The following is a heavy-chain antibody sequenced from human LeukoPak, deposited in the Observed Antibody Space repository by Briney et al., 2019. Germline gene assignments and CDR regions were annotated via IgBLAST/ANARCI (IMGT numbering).Heavy chain of an antibody. CDR1: GFTFSSYG. V-gene: IGHV3-33*01. Sequence: GGSLRLSCAASGFTFSSYGMHWVRQAPGKGLEWVAVIWYDGSNKYYADSVKGRFTISRDNSKNTLHLQMNSLRAEDTAVYYCARDRGIQLWSPYFDYWGQGTLVTVSS. CDR3: ARDRGIQLWSPYFDY. D-gene: IGHD5-18*01. CDR2: IWYDGSNK. J-gene: IGHJ4*02.